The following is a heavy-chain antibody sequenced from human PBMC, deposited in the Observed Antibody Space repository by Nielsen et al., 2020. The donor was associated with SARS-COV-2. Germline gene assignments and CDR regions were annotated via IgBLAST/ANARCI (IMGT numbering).Heavy chain of an antibody. D-gene: IGHD2-15*01. J-gene: IGHJ3*02. CDR2: ISSSSSYI. Sequence: GESLKISCAASGFTFSSYSMNWVRQAPGKGLEWVSSISSSSSYIYYADSVKGRFTISRDNAKNSLYLQMNSLRAEDTAVYYCARVDRCSGGSCYSLTRIDAFDIWGQGTMVTVSS. V-gene: IGHV3-21*01. CDR1: GFTFSSYS. CDR3: ARVDRCSGGSCYSLTRIDAFDI.